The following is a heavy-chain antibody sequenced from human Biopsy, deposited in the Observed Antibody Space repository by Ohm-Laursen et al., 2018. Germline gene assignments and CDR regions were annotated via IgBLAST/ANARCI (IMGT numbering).Heavy chain of an antibody. CDR1: GYIFTSFG. D-gene: IGHD3-16*01. Sequence: ASVKVSCKGSGYIFTSFGVSWVRQAPGHGLEWMGWVSTNNGNTEYEQKFQGRVTMTTDTSANTAYMELRSLRSDDTAVYFCARVREGGLLDYWGQGILVTVSS. V-gene: IGHV1-18*01. CDR3: ARVREGGLLDY. CDR2: VSTNNGNT. J-gene: IGHJ4*02.